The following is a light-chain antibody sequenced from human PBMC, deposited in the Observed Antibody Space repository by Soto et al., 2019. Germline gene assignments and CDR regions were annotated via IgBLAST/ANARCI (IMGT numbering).Light chain of an antibody. CDR3: QQYNVWPSMYT. V-gene: IGKV3-15*01. CDR2: GAS. Sequence: EIVMTQSPATLSVSPGERATLSCRASQSFDSNLAWYQQKPGQAPRLLIYGASTRATGVPARFSGSGSGTEFTLTISSLQSEDFAVYYCQQYNVWPSMYTFGQGTKLEMK. CDR1: QSFDSN. J-gene: IGKJ2*01.